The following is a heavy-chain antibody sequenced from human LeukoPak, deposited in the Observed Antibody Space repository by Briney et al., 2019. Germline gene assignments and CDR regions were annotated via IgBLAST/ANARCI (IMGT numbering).Heavy chain of an antibody. D-gene: IGHD2-2*01. V-gene: IGHV4-34*01. CDR1: GGSFSGYY. CDR2: INHSGST. J-gene: IGHJ4*02. CDR3: ARGGMSSPFDY. Sequence: PSETLSLTCAVYGGSFSGYYWSWIRQPPGKGLEWIGEINHSGSTNYNPSLKSRVTISVDTPKNQFSLKLSSVTAADTAVYYCARGGMSSPFDYWGQGTLVTVSS.